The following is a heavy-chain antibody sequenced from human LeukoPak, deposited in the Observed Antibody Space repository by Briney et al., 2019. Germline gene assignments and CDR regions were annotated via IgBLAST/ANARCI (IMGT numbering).Heavy chain of an antibody. J-gene: IGHJ3*02. CDR2: INTNTGNP. CDR1: GYTFTSYA. Sequence: GASVKVSCKASGYTFTSYAMNWVRQAPGQGLEWMGWINTNTGNPTYAQGFTGRFVFSLDTSVSTAYLQISSLKAEDTAVYYCARVVVRYFDWSSQQDDAFDIWGQGTMVTVSS. V-gene: IGHV7-4-1*02. D-gene: IGHD3-9*01. CDR3: ARVVVRYFDWSSQQDDAFDI.